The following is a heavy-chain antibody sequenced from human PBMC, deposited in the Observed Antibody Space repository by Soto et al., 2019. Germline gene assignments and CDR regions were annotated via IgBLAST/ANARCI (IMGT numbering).Heavy chain of an antibody. CDR1: GGSISSGDYY. V-gene: IGHV4-30-4*01. J-gene: IGHJ4*02. CDR3: ARQYGGYEYYFDN. CDR2: IYHGGIT. D-gene: IGHD5-12*01. Sequence: LSLTCTVSGGSISSGDYYWSWIRQPPGKGLEWIGYIYHGGITNYNPSLKSRLNISSDTSKNQFSLRLGSVSAADTAIYYCARQYGGYEYYFDNWGQGTLVTVSS.